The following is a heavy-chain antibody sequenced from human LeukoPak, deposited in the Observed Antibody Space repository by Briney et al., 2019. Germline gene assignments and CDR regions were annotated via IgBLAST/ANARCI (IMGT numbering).Heavy chain of an antibody. Sequence: SETLSLTCAVYGGSFSGYYWSWIRQPPGKGLEWIGEINHSGSTNYNPSLKSRVTISADTSKNQFSLKLSSVTAADTAVYYCARPGYSYGYPREYVYWGQGTLVTVSS. D-gene: IGHD5-18*01. J-gene: IGHJ4*02. CDR1: GGSFSGYY. V-gene: IGHV4-34*01. CDR2: INHSGST. CDR3: ARPGYSYGYPREYVY.